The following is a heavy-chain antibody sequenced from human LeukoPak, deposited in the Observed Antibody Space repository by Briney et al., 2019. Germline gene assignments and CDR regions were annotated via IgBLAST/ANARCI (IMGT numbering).Heavy chain of an antibody. CDR1: GFIFTNYA. D-gene: IGHD6-19*01. CDR2: IIGSSGST. V-gene: IGHV3-23*01. Sequence: GGSLRLSCAVSGFIFTNYAMSWVRQAPGKGLEWVSVIIGSSGSTFYADSVKGRFTISRDKSKNTLYLQMNSLTDGDTAVYYCARETPVAGPHGDFYGMDVWGQGTTVTVSS. J-gene: IGHJ6*02. CDR3: ARETPVAGPHGDFYGMDV.